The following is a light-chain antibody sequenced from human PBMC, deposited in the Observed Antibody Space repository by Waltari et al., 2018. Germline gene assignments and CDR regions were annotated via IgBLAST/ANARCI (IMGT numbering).Light chain of an antibody. CDR2: LGS. CDR3: MQRLQTPWT. V-gene: IGKV2-28*01. CDR1: QSLLYSNGDYH. Sequence: DIVMTQSPLSLSVTPGEPASISCRSSQSLLYSNGDYHMDWYLQKPGQSPQLLIYLGSHRASGVPDGFSGSRSGTDFTLRISRVEAEDIGVYYCMQRLQTPWTFGQGTKVEIK. J-gene: IGKJ1*01.